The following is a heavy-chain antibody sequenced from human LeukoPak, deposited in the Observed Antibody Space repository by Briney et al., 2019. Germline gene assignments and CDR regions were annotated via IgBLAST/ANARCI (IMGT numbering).Heavy chain of an antibody. D-gene: IGHD3-22*01. V-gene: IGHV3-30*18. CDR1: GFTFSSYA. CDR3: AKWGPYDSSGSDDY. Sequence: GGSLILSCGASGFTFSSYAMSWVRQAPGKGLEWVAFISFDEVNKYYADTVKGRFTISRDNSQNTLFLQMNSLRAEDTAVYYCAKWGPYDSSGSDDYWGQGTLVTVSS. CDR2: ISFDEVNK. J-gene: IGHJ4*02.